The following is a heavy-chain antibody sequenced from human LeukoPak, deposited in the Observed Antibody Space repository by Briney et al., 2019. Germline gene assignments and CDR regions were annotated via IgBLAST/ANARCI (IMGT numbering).Heavy chain of an antibody. D-gene: IGHD2-2*01. CDR1: GFTFNKYW. Sequence: GGSLRLSCAASGFTFNKYWMTWVRQAPGKGLEWVANVNQDGTEKYYVDSVKGRFNISRDNAKNSLYLHMNSLRAEDTAVYYCARDYREYQLLLGDWGQGTLVTVSS. V-gene: IGHV3-7*01. J-gene: IGHJ4*02. CDR3: ARDYREYQLLLGD. CDR2: VNQDGTEK.